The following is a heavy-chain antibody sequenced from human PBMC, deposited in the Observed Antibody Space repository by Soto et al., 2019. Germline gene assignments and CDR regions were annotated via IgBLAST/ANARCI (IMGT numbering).Heavy chain of an antibody. Sequence: EVQLLESGGGLVQPGGSLRLSCAASGFTFSSYAMSWVRQAPGKGLEWVSAISGSGGSTYYADSVKGRFTISRDNSKNTLYLQMNSLRAEDTAVYYCAKWDSIAARCNHPYYYYYGMDVWGQGTTVTVSS. V-gene: IGHV3-23*01. CDR2: ISGSGGST. CDR3: AKWDSIAARCNHPYYYYYGMDV. CDR1: GFTFSSYA. D-gene: IGHD6-6*01. J-gene: IGHJ6*02.